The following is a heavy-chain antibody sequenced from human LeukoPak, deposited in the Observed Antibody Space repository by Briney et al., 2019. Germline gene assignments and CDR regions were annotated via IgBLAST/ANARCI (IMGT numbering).Heavy chain of an antibody. J-gene: IGHJ4*02. CDR1: GYTFTSYY. CDR2: INPSGGST. V-gene: IGHV1-46*01. Sequence: ASVKVSCKASGYTFTSYYMHWVRQAPGQGLEWMGIINPSGGSTSYAQKFQGRVTITADESTSTAYMELRSLRSDDTAVYYCARITLQNYYYDSSAYYPGDYWGQGTLVTVSS. CDR3: ARITLQNYYYDSSAYYPGDY. D-gene: IGHD3-22*01.